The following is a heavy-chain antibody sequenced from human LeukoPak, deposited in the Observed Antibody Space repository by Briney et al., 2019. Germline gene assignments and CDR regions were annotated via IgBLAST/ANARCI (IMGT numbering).Heavy chain of an antibody. D-gene: IGHD6-19*01. Sequence: QPGGSLRLSCAASGFTFSSYGMHWVRQAPGRGLEWVALISYHGNNKYYADSVKGRFTISRDNSKSTLYLQMSSLRAEDTAVYYCAKPKENHNDGVAVTDYWGQGTLVTVSS. J-gene: IGHJ4*02. CDR3: AKPKENHNDGVAVTDY. V-gene: IGHV3-30*18. CDR2: ISYHGNNK. CDR1: GFTFSSYG.